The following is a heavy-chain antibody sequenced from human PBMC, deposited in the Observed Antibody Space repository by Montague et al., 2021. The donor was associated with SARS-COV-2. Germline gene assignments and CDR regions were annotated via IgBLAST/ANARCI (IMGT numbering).Heavy chain of an antibody. CDR3: AREGGITSFGVVIGSPYYYYMDV. CDR2: IYTSGST. V-gene: IGHV4-59*10. D-gene: IGHD3-3*01. CDR1: GGSFSGYY. J-gene: IGHJ6*03. Sequence: SETLSLTCAVYGGSFSGYYRSWIRQPAGKGLEWIGRIYTSGSTNXNPSLKSRVTMSVDTSKNQFSLKLSSVTAADTAVYYCAREGGITSFGVVIGSPYYYYMDVWGKGTTVTVSS.